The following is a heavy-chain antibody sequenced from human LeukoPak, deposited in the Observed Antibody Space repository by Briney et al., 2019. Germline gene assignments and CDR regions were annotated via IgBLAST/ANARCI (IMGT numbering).Heavy chain of an antibody. CDR2: IYHSGST. CDR1: GGSISSGGYS. V-gene: IGHV4-30-2*01. CDR3: ASTDSEDIVVVPAAIS. J-gene: IGHJ4*02. D-gene: IGHD2-2*01. Sequence: PSETLSLTCAVSGGSISSGGYSWSWIRQPPGKGLEWIGYIYHSGSTYYNPSLKSRVTISVDRSKNQFSLKLSSVTAADTAVYYCASTDSEDIVVVPAAISWGQGTLVTVSS.